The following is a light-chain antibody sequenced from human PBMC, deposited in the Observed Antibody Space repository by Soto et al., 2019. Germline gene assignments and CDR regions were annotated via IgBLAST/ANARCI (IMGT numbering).Light chain of an antibody. V-gene: IGKV3-15*01. J-gene: IGKJ1*01. CDR2: SAS. Sequence: EIVMTQSPATLSVSPVEISTLSCRASQSVSSDLAWYHQKPGQAPRLLIYSASTRATGIPARFSGSGSGTEFTLTINSLQSEDFAVYYCQQYNNWPRTFGQGTKVDIK. CDR3: QQYNNWPRT. CDR1: QSVSSD.